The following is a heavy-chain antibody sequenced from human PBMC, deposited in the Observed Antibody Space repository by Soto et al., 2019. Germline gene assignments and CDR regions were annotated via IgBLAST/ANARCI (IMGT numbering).Heavy chain of an antibody. CDR3: ARDTERYSSGWYYYYYGMDV. CDR1: GYTFTSYG. CDR2: ISAYNGNT. J-gene: IGHJ6*02. V-gene: IGHV1-18*01. D-gene: IGHD6-19*01. Sequence: ASVKVSCKASGYTFTSYGISWVRQAPGQGLERMGWISAYNGNTNYAQKLQGRVTMTTDTSTSTAYMELRSLRSDDTAVYYCARDTERYSSGWYYYYYGMDVWGQGTTVTVSS.